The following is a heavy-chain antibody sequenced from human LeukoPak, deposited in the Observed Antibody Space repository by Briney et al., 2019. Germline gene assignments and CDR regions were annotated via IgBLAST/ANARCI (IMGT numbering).Heavy chain of an antibody. V-gene: IGHV3-53*01. D-gene: IGHD3-10*01. CDR3: ARDLYYYGSGSDNFLYY. J-gene: IGHJ4*02. Sequence: GRSLRLSCAASGFTVSSNYMNWVRQAPGQGLEWVSVINSGGSTHYADSVKGRFTISRDNSKNTLYLQMNSLRAEDAAVYYCARDLYYYGSGSDNFLYYWGQGTLVTVSS. CDR2: INSGGST. CDR1: GFTVSSNY.